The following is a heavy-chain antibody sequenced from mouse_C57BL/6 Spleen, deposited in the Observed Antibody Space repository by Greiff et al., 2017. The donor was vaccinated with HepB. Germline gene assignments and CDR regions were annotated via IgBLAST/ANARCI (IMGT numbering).Heavy chain of an antibody. CDR1: GYAFTEYT. J-gene: IGHJ2*01. V-gene: IGHV1-62-2*01. CDR3: ARHEVGRLRGFDY. Sequence: VQLQESGAELVRPGTSVKVSCKASGYAFTEYTIHWVKQRSGQGLEWIGWFYPGSGSIKYNEKFKDKATLTADKSSSTVYMELSRLTSEDSAVYFCARHEVGRLRGFDYWGQGTTLTVSS. D-gene: IGHD3-2*02. CDR2: FYPGSGSI.